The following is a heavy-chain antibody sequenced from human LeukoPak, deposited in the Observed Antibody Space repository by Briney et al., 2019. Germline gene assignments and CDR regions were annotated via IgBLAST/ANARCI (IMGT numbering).Heavy chain of an antibody. J-gene: IGHJ4*02. CDR2: INWNGGST. CDR1: GFTFDDYG. Sequence: GSLRLSCAVSGFTFDDYGMSWVRQAPGKGLEWVSGINWNGGSTGYVDSVKGRFTISRDNAKNSLHLQMNSLRAEDTALYYCARDISSGWYFDYWGQGTLVTVSS. D-gene: IGHD6-19*01. CDR3: ARDISSGWYFDY. V-gene: IGHV3-20*04.